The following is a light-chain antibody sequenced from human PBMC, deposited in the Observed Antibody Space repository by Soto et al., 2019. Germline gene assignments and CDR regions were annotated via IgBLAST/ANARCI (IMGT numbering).Light chain of an antibody. Sequence: DVQMSQSPSTVSASEGDRVTITCRASQSISSWLAWYQQKPGKVPKLLIYDASSLESGVPSRFSGSGSGTEFTLTINSLQPEDFATYYCQHFNNWPVPFGPGTKVDIK. J-gene: IGKJ3*01. CDR1: QSISSW. CDR3: QHFNNWPVP. CDR2: DAS. V-gene: IGKV1-5*01.